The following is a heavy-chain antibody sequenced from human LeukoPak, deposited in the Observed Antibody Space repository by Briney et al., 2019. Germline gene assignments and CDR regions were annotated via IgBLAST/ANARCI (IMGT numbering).Heavy chain of an antibody. Sequence: GGSLRLSCTASGFTFGDYAMTWVRQAPGKGLEWVGCIASKTYGGSAEYAASVKGRFTIARDESKSIVYLQMISLKAEDTAVYFCSRDQTPYYWAQGTLVTVSS. CDR3: SRDQTPYY. V-gene: IGHV3-49*04. J-gene: IGHJ4*02. CDR1: GFTFGDYA. CDR2: IASKTYGGSA.